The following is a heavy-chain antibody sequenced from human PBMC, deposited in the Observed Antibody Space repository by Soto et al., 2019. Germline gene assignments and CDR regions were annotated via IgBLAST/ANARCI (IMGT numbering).Heavy chain of an antibody. CDR3: ARFYGSGSYSYYYYYYMDV. Sequence: GGSLRLSCAASGFTVSSNYMSWVRQAPGKGLEWVSVIYSGGSTYYADSVKGRFTISRDNSKNTLYLQRNSLRAEDTAVYYCARFYGSGSYSYYYYYYMDVWGKGTTVTVSS. D-gene: IGHD3-10*01. J-gene: IGHJ6*03. CDR1: GFTVSSNY. V-gene: IGHV3-66*01. CDR2: IYSGGST.